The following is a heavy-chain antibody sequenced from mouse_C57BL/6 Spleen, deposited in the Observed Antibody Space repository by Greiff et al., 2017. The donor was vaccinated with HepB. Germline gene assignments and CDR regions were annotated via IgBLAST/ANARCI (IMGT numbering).Heavy chain of an antibody. Sequence: VKLVESGAELVKPGASVKISCKASGYAFSSYWMNWVKQRPGKGLEWIGQIYPGDGDTNYNGKFKGKATLTADKSSSTAYMQLSSLTSEDSAVYFCARESNYSPFAYWGQGTLVTVSA. V-gene: IGHV1-80*01. D-gene: IGHD2-5*01. CDR2: IYPGDGDT. CDR3: ARESNYSPFAY. J-gene: IGHJ3*01. CDR1: GYAFSSYW.